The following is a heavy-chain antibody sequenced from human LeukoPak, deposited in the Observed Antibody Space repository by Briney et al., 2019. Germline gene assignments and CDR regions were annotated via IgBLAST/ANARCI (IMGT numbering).Heavy chain of an antibody. CDR3: ASESGTTNGGLDY. V-gene: IGHV3-53*01. J-gene: IGHJ4*02. CDR2: IYPGGSP. Sequence: GGSLRLSCAASGFTVSGSYMSWVRQTPGKGLEWVSVIYPGGSPYCADSMKGRFTLSRDNSKNTVSLQMNSLRAEDTAVYYCASESGTTNGGLDYWGQGTLVTVSS. D-gene: IGHD1-7*01. CDR1: GFTVSGSY.